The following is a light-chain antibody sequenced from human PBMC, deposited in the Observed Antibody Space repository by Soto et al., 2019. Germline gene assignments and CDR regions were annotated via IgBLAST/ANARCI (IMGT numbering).Light chain of an antibody. CDR1: QGISNY. J-gene: IGKJ3*01. CDR2: AAS. V-gene: IGKV1-27*01. CDR3: QKYNSAPFT. Sequence: DIQMTQSPSSLSASVGDRVTITCRASQGISNYLAWYQQKPGKVPKLLIYAASTLQSGVPSRVSGSGSWTYFTLTISSLQPEDVATYYGQKYNSAPFTFGPGTKVDIK.